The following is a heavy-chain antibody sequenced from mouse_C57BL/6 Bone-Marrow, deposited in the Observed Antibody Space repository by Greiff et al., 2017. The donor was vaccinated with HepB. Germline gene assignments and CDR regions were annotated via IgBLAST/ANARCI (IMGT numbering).Heavy chain of an antibody. Sequence: VQLQQSGPVLVKPGASVKMSCKASGYTFTDYYMNWVKQSHGKSLEWIGVINPYNGGTSYNQKFKGKATLTVDKSSSTAYMELNSLTSEDTAVYYCARDFIYYYGSDYWGQGTTLTVSS. J-gene: IGHJ2*01. CDR1: GYTFTDYY. V-gene: IGHV1-19*01. CDR3: ARDFIYYYGSDY. D-gene: IGHD1-1*01. CDR2: INPYNGGT.